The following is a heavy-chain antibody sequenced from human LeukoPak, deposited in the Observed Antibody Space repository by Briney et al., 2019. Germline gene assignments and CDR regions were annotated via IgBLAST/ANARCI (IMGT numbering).Heavy chain of an antibody. CDR2: ISGSGGST. CDR1: GFTFSSYG. D-gene: IGHD4-23*01. CDR3: ARKAGGGNFYILDY. V-gene: IGHV3-23*01. J-gene: IGHJ4*02. Sequence: GGTLRLSCAASGFTFSSYGMSWVRQAPGKGLEWVSAISGSGGSTYYADSVKGRFTISRDNSKNTLYLQMNSLKSEDTAVYYCARKAGGGNFYILDYWGQGTLVTVSS.